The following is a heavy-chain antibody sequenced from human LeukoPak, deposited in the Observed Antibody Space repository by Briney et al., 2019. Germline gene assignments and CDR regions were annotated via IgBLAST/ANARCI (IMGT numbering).Heavy chain of an antibody. CDR2: VNPDSGNT. D-gene: IGHD3-10*01. CDR1: GYTFTNYD. J-gene: IGHJ4*02. V-gene: IGHV1-8*01. CDR3: ARSPMVRGVTTRSYFDY. Sequence: ASVKVSCKASGYTFTNYDINWVRQATGQGLEWMGWVNPDSGNTGYAQKFQGRVTMTRNTSISTAYMELSSLRSEDTAVYYCARSPMVRGVTTRSYFDYWGQGTLVTVSS.